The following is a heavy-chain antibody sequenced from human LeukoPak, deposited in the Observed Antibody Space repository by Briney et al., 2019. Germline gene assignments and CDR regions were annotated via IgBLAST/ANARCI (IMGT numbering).Heavy chain of an antibody. J-gene: IGHJ4*02. D-gene: IGHD2-15*01. CDR1: GFTFSSYA. V-gene: IGHV3-30*04. Sequence: PGGSLRLSCAASGFTFSSYAMHWVRQAPGKGLEWVAVISYDGSNKYYADSVKGRFTISRDNSKNTLYLQMNSLRAEDTAVYYCASLAYCSGGSCYPFDYWGQGTLVTVSS. CDR2: ISYDGSNK. CDR3: ASLAYCSGGSCYPFDY.